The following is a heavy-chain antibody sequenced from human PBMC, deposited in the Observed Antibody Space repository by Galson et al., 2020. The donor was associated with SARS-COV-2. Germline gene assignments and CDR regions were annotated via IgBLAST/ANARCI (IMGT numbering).Heavy chain of an antibody. Sequence: SQTLSLTRDISGHSLSSNTWNWVRQSPPRGLEWRGRTYYRTKRYNDSEVLVKSQLNINADTSQNQFSLQLSSVTPEDPAIYYFVRGGWSSSSWYVRTSNWFAPWGQGTLVTVS. CDR3: VRGGWSSSSWYVRTSNWFAP. CDR2: TYYRTKRYN. V-gene: IGHV6-1*01. D-gene: IGHD6-13*01. CDR1: GHSLSSNT. J-gene: IGHJ5*02.